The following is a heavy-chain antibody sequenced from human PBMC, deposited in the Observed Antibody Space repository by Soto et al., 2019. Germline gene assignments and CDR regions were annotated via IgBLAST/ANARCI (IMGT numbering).Heavy chain of an antibody. D-gene: IGHD3-3*01. V-gene: IGHV1-18*01. CDR1: GYTFTSYG. CDR2: ISAYNGNT. CDR3: ARVGATDFWSGYYTYNWFDP. J-gene: IGHJ5*02. Sequence: ASVKVSCKASGYTFTSYGISWVRQAPGQGLEWMAWISAYNGNTNYAQKLQGRVTMTTDTSTSTAYMGLRSLRSDDTAVYYCARVGATDFWSGYYTYNWFDPWGQGTLVTVSS.